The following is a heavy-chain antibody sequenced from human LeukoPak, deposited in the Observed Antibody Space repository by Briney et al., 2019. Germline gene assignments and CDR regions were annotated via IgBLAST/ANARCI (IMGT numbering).Heavy chain of an antibody. J-gene: IGHJ3*02. CDR3: ARVMGYYYDSSGSDAFDI. Sequence: ASVKVSRKASRYTLTSYGISWVRQAPGQGVEWMGWISAYNGNTNYAQKLQGRVTMTTDTSTSTAYMELSSLRSDDTAVYYCARVMGYYYDSSGSDAFDIWGQGTMVTVSS. D-gene: IGHD3-22*01. CDR2: ISAYNGNT. V-gene: IGHV1-18*01. CDR1: RYTLTSYG.